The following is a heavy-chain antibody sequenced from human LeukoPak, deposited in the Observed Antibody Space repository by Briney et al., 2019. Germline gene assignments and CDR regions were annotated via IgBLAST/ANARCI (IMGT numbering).Heavy chain of an antibody. CDR3: ARVPLVITRDDAFDI. CDR1: GGSISSSSYY. V-gene: IGHV4-39*07. J-gene: IGHJ3*02. CDR2: IYYSGST. D-gene: IGHD3-22*01. Sequence: SETLSLTCTVSGGSISSSSYYWGWIRQPPGKGLEWIGSIYYSGSTYYNPSLKSRVTISVDTSKNQFSLKLSSVTAADTAVYYCARVPLVITRDDAFDIWGQGTMVTVSS.